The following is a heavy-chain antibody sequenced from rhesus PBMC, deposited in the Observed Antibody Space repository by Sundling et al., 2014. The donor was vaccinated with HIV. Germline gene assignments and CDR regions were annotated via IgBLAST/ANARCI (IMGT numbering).Heavy chain of an antibody. D-gene: IGHD1-14*01. Sequence: QVQLQESGPGLVKPSETLSLTCAVSGGSISDYYYWNWIRQPPGKGLEWIGHIAGSSGSTDYNPSLKSRVTISTDTSKSQFSLKLSSVTAADTAVYYCAARYSWNDDAFNFWGQGLRVIVSS. CDR2: IAGSSGST. CDR3: AARYSWNDDAFNF. J-gene: IGHJ3*01. V-gene: IGHV4S9*01. CDR1: GGSISDYYY.